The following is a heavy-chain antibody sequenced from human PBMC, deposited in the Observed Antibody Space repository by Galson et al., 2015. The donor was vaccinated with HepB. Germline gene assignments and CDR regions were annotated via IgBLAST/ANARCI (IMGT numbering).Heavy chain of an antibody. CDR2: IRTHSYGLKT. V-gene: IGHV3-49*03. CDR3: AADFDYNDYLRADNWFDP. D-gene: IGHD3-9*01. CDR1: GFTTSSVFNFRDYA. J-gene: IGHJ5*01. Sequence: SLRLSCAGSGFTTSSVFNFRDYAVTWFRQAPGKGLEWVGFIRTHSYGLKTGFAPSVQGRFSISRDDSKTVVYLQMNSLKTEDTAVYYCAADFDYNDYLRADNWFDPWGQGTLDTVSS.